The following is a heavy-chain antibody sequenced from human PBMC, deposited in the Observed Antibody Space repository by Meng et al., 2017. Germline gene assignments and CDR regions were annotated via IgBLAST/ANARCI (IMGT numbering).Heavy chain of an antibody. V-gene: IGHV2-5*01. J-gene: IGHJ3*02. Sequence: SGPTLVKPTQTLTLTCTFSGFSLSTSGVGVGWIRQPPGKALEWLALIYWNDDKRYSPSLKSRLTITKDTSKNQVVLTMTNMDPVDTATYYCVHKGAPTMVRGVMHAFDIWGQGTMVTVSS. CDR2: IYWNDDK. CDR1: GFSLSTSGVG. D-gene: IGHD3-10*01. CDR3: VHKGAPTMVRGVMHAFDI.